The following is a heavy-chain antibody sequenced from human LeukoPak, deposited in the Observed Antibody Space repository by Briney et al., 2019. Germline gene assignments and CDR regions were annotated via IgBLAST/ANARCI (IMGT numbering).Heavy chain of an antibody. Sequence: PSETLSLTCTVSGGSIFSSTYYWGWIRQPPGKGLEWIGSLYYSGSTYYNPSLKSRVTISVDTSKNHFSLKLNSVTAADTAVYYCAKPSIYYGSATDAFDFWGQGTMVTVSS. CDR2: LYYSGST. D-gene: IGHD3-10*01. CDR1: GGSIFSSTYY. CDR3: AKPSIYYGSATDAFDF. V-gene: IGHV4-39*07. J-gene: IGHJ3*01.